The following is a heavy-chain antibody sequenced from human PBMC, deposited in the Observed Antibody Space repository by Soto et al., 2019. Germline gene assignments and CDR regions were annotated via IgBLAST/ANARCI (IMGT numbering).Heavy chain of an antibody. CDR1: GFTFSSYA. CDR3: AKDSSFGEYYDSSGYPDY. Sequence: GGSLRLSCAASGFTFSSYAMSWVRQSPGKGLEWVSAISGSGGSTYYADSVKGRFTISRDNSKNTLYLQMNSLRAEDTAVYYCAKDSSFGEYYDSSGYPDYWGQGTLVTVSS. CDR2: ISGSGGST. J-gene: IGHJ4*02. D-gene: IGHD3-22*01. V-gene: IGHV3-23*01.